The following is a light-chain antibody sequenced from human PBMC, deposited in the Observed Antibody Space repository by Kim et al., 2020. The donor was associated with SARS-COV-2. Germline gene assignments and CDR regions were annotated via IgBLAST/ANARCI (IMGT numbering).Light chain of an antibody. CDR1: QNISTY. CDR2: GVS. Sequence: ASVRDGVTITCRASQNISTYLAWYQQEPEKAPKSLIYGVSNLQTGVPSRFSGSGSGTQFNLTISGLQPEDFATYYCQQYSTYPLTFGGGTKVDIK. V-gene: IGKV1D-16*01. J-gene: IGKJ4*01. CDR3: QQYSTYPLT.